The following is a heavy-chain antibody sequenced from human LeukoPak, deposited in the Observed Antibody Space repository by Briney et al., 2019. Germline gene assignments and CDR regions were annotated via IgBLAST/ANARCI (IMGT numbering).Heavy chain of an antibody. CDR2: IYPSGST. CDR1: GGSISSYY. D-gene: IGHD2-2*01. J-gene: IGHJ4*02. V-gene: IGHV4-4*07. CDR3: AREGRLGYCSSTSCCGPFCFDY. Sequence: SETLSLTCTASGGSISSYYWSWIRQPAGKGLEWIGRIYPSGSTNYNPSLKSRVTMSVDTSKNQFSLKLSSVTAADTAVYYCAREGRLGYCSSTSCCGPFCFDYWGQGTLVTVSS.